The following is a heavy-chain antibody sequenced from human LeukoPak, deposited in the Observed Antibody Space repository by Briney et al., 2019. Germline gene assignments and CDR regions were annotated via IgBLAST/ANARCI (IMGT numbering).Heavy chain of an antibody. D-gene: IGHD6-19*01. Sequence: GASVKVSCKASGYTFTGYYMHWVRQAPGQGLEWMGWINPNSGGTNYAQKFQGRVTMTRDTSISTAYMELSRLRSDDTAVYYCARHIAVAGKPFDYWGQGTLVTVSS. V-gene: IGHV1-2*02. CDR2: INPNSGGT. CDR3: ARHIAVAGKPFDY. J-gene: IGHJ4*02. CDR1: GYTFTGYY.